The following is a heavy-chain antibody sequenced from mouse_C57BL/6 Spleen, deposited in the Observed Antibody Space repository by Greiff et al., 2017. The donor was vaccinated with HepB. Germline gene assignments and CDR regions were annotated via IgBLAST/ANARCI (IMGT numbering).Heavy chain of an antibody. V-gene: IGHV1-69*01. J-gene: IGHJ4*01. CDR1: CYTFTSYW. D-gene: IGHD1-1*01. CDR3: ARRDHYYGSSYPYAMDY. Sequence: QVQLQQPGAELVMPGASVKLSCKASCYTFTSYWMHWVKQRPGQGLEWIGEIDPSDSYTNYNQKFKGKSTLTVDKSSSTAYMQLSSLTSEDSAVYYCARRDHYYGSSYPYAMDYWGQGTSVTVSS. CDR2: IDPSDSYT.